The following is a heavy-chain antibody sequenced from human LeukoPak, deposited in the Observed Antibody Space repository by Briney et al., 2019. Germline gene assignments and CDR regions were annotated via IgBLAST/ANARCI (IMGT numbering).Heavy chain of an antibody. CDR1: GGSTSGGNYY. D-gene: IGHD3-10*01. CDR2: IYYSGST. Sequence: PSETLSLTCIVSGGSTSGGNYYWSWIRQHPGKGLEWIGYIYYSGSTYYNPSLKSRVTISVDTSKNQFSLKLSSVTAADTAVYYCARDGTYGSGSYHWFDPWGQGTLVTVSS. J-gene: IGHJ5*02. V-gene: IGHV4-31*03. CDR3: ARDGTYGSGSYHWFDP.